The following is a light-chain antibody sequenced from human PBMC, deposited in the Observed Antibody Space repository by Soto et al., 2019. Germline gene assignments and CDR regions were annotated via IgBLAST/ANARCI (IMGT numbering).Light chain of an antibody. CDR3: QQYNSWT. Sequence: DIQMTQSPSTLSASVGDRVTITCRARQSISSWLAWYQQKPGKAPKLLIYDASSLESGVPSRFSGSGSGTEFTLTISSLQPDDFAPYYCQQYNSWTFGQGTKVEIK. J-gene: IGKJ1*01. V-gene: IGKV1-5*01. CDR1: QSISSW. CDR2: DAS.